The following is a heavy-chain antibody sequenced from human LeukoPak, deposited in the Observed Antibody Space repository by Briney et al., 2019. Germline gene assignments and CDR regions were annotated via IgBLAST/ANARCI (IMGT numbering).Heavy chain of an antibody. CDR2: MNPNSGNT. J-gene: IGHJ4*02. Sequence: ASVKVSCKASGYTFTSYGISWVRQATGQGLEWMGWMNPNSGNTGYAQKFQGRVTMTRNTSISTAYMELSSLRSEDTAVYYCARGLAMSSSVDYWGQGTLVTVSS. V-gene: IGHV1-8*02. CDR1: GYTFTSYG. D-gene: IGHD6-13*01. CDR3: ARGLAMSSSVDY.